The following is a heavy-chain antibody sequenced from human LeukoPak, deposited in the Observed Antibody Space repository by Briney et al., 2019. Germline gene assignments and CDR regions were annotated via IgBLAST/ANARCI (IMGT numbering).Heavy chain of an antibody. D-gene: IGHD4-11*01. CDR3: ARDHSFMTTVTTGSGDY. Sequence: GASVEVSCKASGYTFTSYGISWVRQAPGQGLEWMGWISAYNGNTNYAQKLQGRVTMTTDTSTSTAYMELRSLRSDDTAVYYCARDHSFMTTVTTGSGDYWGQGTLVTVSS. V-gene: IGHV1-18*01. J-gene: IGHJ4*02. CDR1: GYTFTSYG. CDR2: ISAYNGNT.